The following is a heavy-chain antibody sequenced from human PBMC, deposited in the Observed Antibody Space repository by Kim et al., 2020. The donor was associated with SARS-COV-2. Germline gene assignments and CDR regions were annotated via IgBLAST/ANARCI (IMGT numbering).Heavy chain of an antibody. CDR1: GFTFSSYA. D-gene: IGHD6-19*01. CDR3: ARDWLAVAAPEGWFDP. V-gene: IGHV3-30-3*01. CDR2: ISYDGSNK. Sequence: GGSLRLSCAASGFTFSSYAMHWVRQAPGKGLEWVAVISYDGSNKYYADSVKGRFTISRDNSKNTLYLQMNSLRAEDTAVYYCARDWLAVAAPEGWFDPWGQGTLVTVSS. J-gene: IGHJ5*02.